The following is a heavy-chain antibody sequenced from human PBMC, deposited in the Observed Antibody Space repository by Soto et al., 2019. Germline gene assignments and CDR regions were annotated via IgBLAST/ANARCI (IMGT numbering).Heavy chain of an antibody. Sequence: EVQLVESGGGLVQPGRSLRLSCAASGFTFDDYAMHWVRQAPGKGLEWVSSISWNSGTIGYADSVKGRFTISRDNAKNSLYLQMNSLRAEDTALYCCAKAPQNYYDTSAYPEYWGQGTLVTVSS. CDR3: AKAPQNYYDTSAYPEY. D-gene: IGHD3-22*01. V-gene: IGHV3-9*01. CDR1: GFTFDDYA. J-gene: IGHJ4*02. CDR2: ISWNSGTI.